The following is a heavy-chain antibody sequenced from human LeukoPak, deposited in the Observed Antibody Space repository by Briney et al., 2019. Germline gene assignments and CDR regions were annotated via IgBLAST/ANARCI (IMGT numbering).Heavy chain of an antibody. Sequence: GASVKVSCKASGGTFSSYAISWVRQAPGQGLEWMGRIIPILGIANYAQKFQGRVTITADKSTSTAYMELSSLRSEDTAVYYCARWRDEQWQPPDIWGQGTMVTVSS. D-gene: IGHD6-19*01. V-gene: IGHV1-69*04. CDR3: ARWRDEQWQPPDI. CDR2: IIPILGIA. CDR1: GGTFSSYA. J-gene: IGHJ3*02.